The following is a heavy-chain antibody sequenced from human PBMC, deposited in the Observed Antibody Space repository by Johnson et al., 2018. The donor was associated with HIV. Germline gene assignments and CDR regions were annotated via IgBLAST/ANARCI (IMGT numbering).Heavy chain of an antibody. CDR2: ISYDGSDK. CDR1: GFTFDDYG. J-gene: IGHJ3*01. CDR3: AKDLSSEVLWFSRDAFDV. V-gene: IGHV3-30*18. D-gene: IGHD3-10*01. Sequence: QMLLVESGGGVVRPGGSLRLSCAASGFTFDDYGMSWVRQAPGKGLEWVAVISYDGSDKYYADSVKGRFTISRDNSKNTLFLQMNSLRAEDTAVYYCAKDLSSEVLWFSRDAFDVWGQGTMVTVSS.